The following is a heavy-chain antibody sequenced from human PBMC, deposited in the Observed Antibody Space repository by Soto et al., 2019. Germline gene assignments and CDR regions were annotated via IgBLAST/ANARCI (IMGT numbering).Heavy chain of an antibody. CDR1: GGSISIYY. J-gene: IGHJ3*02. Sequence: SETLSLTCTVSGGSISIYYWSWIRHPAGKGLEWIGRIYTSGSTNYNPSLKSRVTMSVDTSKNQFSLKLSSVTAADTTVYYCARGGDMIVVVGYAFDIWGQGTMVTVSS. V-gene: IGHV4-4*07. D-gene: IGHD3-22*01. CDR2: IYTSGST. CDR3: ARGGDMIVVVGYAFDI.